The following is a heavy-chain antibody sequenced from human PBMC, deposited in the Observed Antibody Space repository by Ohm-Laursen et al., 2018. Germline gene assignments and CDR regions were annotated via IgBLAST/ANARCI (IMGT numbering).Heavy chain of an antibody. D-gene: IGHD5-18*01. V-gene: IGHV3-7*01. CDR2: IKEDGSEK. Sequence: SLRLSCSASGFTFSSYAMSWVRQAPGKGLEWVANIKEDGSEKYYLDSVKGRFTIAKDNAKNSLHLQMNSLRAEDTAVYYCARSLTASDNAYWGQGTLVTVSS. J-gene: IGHJ4*01. CDR3: ARSLTASDNAY. CDR1: GFTFSSYA.